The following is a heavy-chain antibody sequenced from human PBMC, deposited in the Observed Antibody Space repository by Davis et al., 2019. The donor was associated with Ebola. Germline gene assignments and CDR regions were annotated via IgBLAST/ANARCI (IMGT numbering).Heavy chain of an antibody. CDR1: GYTFTGYY. D-gene: IGHD4-17*01. CDR2: INPNSGGT. V-gene: IGHV1-2*04. CDR3: ARVRMTPDYYYGMDV. Sequence: ASVKVSCKASGYTFTGYYMHWVRQAPGQGLEWMGWINPNSGGTNYAQKFQGWVTMTRDTSISTAYMELSRLRSDDTAVYYCARVRMTPDYYYGMDVWGQGTTVTVSS. J-gene: IGHJ6*02.